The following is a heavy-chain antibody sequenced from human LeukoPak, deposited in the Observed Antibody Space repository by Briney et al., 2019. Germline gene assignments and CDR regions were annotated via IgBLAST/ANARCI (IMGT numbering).Heavy chain of an antibody. CDR2: IYRGGTI. J-gene: IGHJ4*02. CDR3: VRDRTTNTYDS. D-gene: IGHD1-14*01. V-gene: IGHV3-53*01. CDR1: GFSVSDNY. Sequence: PGGSLRLSCAASGFSVSDNYMSWVRQAPGKGLEWLSVIYRGGTIFYADSVKGRFTISRDNTKNSLYLQMNSLRAEDTALYYCVRDRTTNTYDSWGQGTLVTVSS.